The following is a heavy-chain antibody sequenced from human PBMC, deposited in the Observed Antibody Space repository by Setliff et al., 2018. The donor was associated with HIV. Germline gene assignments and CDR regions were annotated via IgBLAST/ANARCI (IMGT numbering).Heavy chain of an antibody. V-gene: IGHV4-59*08. CDR2: NFNSEST. CDR3: ARQHGSSWRFDP. Sequence: SETLSLTCTVSGGSISSYFWSWVRQSPGKGLEWIGYNFNSESTNYNPSLKSRVTISVDMSKNQFSLRLDSVTAADTAVYYCARQHGSSWRFDPWGQGTLVTVSS. D-gene: IGHD6-13*01. CDR1: GGSISSYF. J-gene: IGHJ5*02.